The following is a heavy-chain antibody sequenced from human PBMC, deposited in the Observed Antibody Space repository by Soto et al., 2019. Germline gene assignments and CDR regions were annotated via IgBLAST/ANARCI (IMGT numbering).Heavy chain of an antibody. CDR3: TTDGVGSSGWRYYYYYGMDV. J-gene: IGHJ6*02. CDR2: IKSKTDGGTT. Sequence: GGSLRLSCAASGFTFSNAWMNWVRQAPGKGLEWVGRIKSKTDGGTTDYAAPVKGRFTISRDDSKNTVYLQMNSLKTEDTAVYYCTTDGVGSSGWRYYYYYGMDVWGQGTTVTVSS. CDR1: GFTFSNAW. D-gene: IGHD6-19*01. V-gene: IGHV3-15*07.